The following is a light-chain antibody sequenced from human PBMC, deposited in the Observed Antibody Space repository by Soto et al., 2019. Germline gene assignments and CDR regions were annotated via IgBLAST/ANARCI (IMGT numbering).Light chain of an antibody. Sequence: QSVLTQSPSASASLGASVKLTCTLSSGHSTYAIAWHQQQPEKGPRYLMKLNSDGSHRKGDGIPDRFSGYSSGAERYLTISSIQSEDEADYYCQTWGTGIWVFGGGTKLTVL. CDR2: LNSDGSH. CDR1: SGHSTYA. V-gene: IGLV4-69*01. CDR3: QTWGTGIWV. J-gene: IGLJ3*02.